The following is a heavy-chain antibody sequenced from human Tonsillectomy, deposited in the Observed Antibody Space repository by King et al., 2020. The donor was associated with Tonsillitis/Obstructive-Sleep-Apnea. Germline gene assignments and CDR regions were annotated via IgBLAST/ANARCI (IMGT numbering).Heavy chain of an antibody. Sequence: VQLVESGGGLVQPGGSLRLSCAASGFTLSRYWMSWVRQAPGKGLEWVANIKQGGNEKCCVDSVKGRFTISRDNTKNSLYLQMNSLRAEDAAIYYCARVGRKEVWSLDHWGQGTLVTVSS. J-gene: IGHJ4*02. CDR2: IKQGGNEK. V-gene: IGHV3-7*03. CDR3: ARVGRKEVWSLDH. D-gene: IGHD1-26*01. CDR1: GFTLSRYW.